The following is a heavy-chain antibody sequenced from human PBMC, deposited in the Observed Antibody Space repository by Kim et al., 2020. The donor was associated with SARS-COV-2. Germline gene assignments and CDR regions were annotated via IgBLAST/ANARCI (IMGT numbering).Heavy chain of an antibody. J-gene: IGHJ2*01. Sequence: STGYADSVKGRFTISRDNAKNSLYLQMNSLRAEDTALYHCARDLGAPGDLWGRGTLVTVSS. CDR3: ARDLGAPGDL. V-gene: IGHV3-20*01. CDR2: ST. D-gene: IGHD1-26*01.